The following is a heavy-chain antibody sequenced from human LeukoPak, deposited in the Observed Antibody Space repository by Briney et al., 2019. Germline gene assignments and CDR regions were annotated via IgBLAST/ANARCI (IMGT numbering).Heavy chain of an antibody. V-gene: IGHV3-48*01. D-gene: IGHD2/OR15-2a*01. CDR1: GFTFSSYS. Sequence: GGSLRLSCAAPGFTFSSYSMNWVRQAPGKGLEWVSYISSSSSTIYYADSVKGRFTISRDNAKNSLYLQMNSLRAEDTAVYYCARDLEYLGWDYWGQGTLVTVSS. J-gene: IGHJ4*02. CDR2: ISSSSSTI. CDR3: ARDLEYLGWDY.